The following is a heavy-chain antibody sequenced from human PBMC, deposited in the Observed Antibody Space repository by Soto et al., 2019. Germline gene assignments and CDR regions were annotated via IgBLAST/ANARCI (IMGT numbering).Heavy chain of an antibody. CDR1: GFSFNDYW. J-gene: IGHJ4*02. V-gene: IGHV3-74*01. CDR2: INSDGTST. CDR3: GRDAPSGTTDY. Sequence: GGSLRLSCAASGFSFNDYWMHWARQAPRKGLVWVSRINSDGTSTTYADSVKGRFSISRDNAKNTLYLQMNSLTADDTGVYYYGRDAPSGTTDYWGRGTLVTVSS. D-gene: IGHD1-7*01.